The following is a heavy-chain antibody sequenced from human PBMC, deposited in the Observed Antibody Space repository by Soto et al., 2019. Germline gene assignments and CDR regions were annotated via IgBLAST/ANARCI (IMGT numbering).Heavy chain of an antibody. CDR3: ARDLPRSGWYWANNWFDP. CDR2: IIPILGIA. J-gene: IGHJ5*02. CDR1: GGTFSSYT. V-gene: IGHV1-69*04. Sequence: SVKVSCKASGGTFSSYTISWVRQAPGQGLEWMGRIIPILGIANYAQKFQGRVTITADKSTSTAYMELSSLRSEDTAVYYCARDLPRSGWYWANNWFDPWGQGSLVTVSS. D-gene: IGHD6-19*01.